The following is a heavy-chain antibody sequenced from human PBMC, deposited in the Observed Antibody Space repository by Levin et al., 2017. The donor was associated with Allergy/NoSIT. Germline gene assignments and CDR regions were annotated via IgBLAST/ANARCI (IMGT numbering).Heavy chain of an antibody. V-gene: IGHV3-15*01. D-gene: IGHD2-2*02. J-gene: IGHJ6*02. CDR3: TTDPDDLVVPAAILTQEWSVDKGGNYYYYGMDV. Sequence: PGGSLRLSCAASGFTFSNAWMSWVRQAPGKGLEWVGRIKSKTDGGTTDYAAPVKGRFTISRDDSKNTLYLQMNSLKTEDTAVYYCTTDPDDLVVPAAILTQEWSVDKGGNYYYYGMDVWGQGTTVTVSS. CDR2: IKSKTDGGTT. CDR1: GFTFSNAW.